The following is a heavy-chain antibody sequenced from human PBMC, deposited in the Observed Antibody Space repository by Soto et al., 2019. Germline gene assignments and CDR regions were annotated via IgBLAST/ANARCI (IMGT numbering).Heavy chain of an antibody. CDR3: AREGTIRTDAFDI. Sequence: ASVKVSCKASGYTFTNYGISWVRQAPGQGLEWMGWISADTGNTNYAQKLHDRVTMTTDTSTTTAYMELRSLTSDDTALYFCAREGTIRTDAFDIWGQGTMVTVSS. CDR1: GYTFTNYG. V-gene: IGHV1-18*04. J-gene: IGHJ3*02. D-gene: IGHD2-2*02. CDR2: ISADTGNT.